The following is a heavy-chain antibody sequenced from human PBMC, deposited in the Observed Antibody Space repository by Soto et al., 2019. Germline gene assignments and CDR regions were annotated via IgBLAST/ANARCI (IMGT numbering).Heavy chain of an antibody. CDR2: IKSKTDGGTT. CDR3: TTDRVEVRGVIIPLPLDAFDI. D-gene: IGHD3-10*01. J-gene: IGHJ3*02. CDR1: GFTFSNAW. V-gene: IGHV3-15*01. Sequence: GGSLRLSCAASGFTFSNAWMSWVRQAPGKGLEWVGRIKSKTDGGTTDYAASVKGRFTISRDDSKNTLYLQMNSLKTEDTAVYYCTTDRVEVRGVIIPLPLDAFDIWGQGTMVTVSS.